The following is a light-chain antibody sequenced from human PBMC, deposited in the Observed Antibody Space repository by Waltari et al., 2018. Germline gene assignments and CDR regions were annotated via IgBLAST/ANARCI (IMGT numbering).Light chain of an antibody. CDR1: QSVGGN. V-gene: IGKV3-15*01. CDR3: QQYNDWPLYT. Sequence: QFPATLSVSPGERATLSCRASQSVGGNLAWYQQKPGQAPRLLIYGASTWVTGLPARFSGSGSETEFTLTISSVQSEDFAVYYCQQYNDWPLYTFGQGTKLEIK. CDR2: GAS. J-gene: IGKJ2*01.